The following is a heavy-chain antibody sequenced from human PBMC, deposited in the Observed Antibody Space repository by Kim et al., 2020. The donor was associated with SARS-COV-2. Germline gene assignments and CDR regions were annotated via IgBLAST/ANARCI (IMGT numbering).Heavy chain of an antibody. CDR3: ASRSSSSWFHGGLDF. J-gene: IGHJ4*02. V-gene: IGHV4-39*01. Sequence: SLKSRVTISLDTSKNQFSLKLSSVTAADTAVYYCASRSSSSWFHGGLDFWGQGTLVTVSS. D-gene: IGHD6-13*01.